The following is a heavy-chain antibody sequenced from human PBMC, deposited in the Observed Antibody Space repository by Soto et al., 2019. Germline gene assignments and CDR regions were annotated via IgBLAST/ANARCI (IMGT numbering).Heavy chain of an antibody. CDR3: ARGQRFSDWFDP. CDR1: GGTISGYY. CDR2: IYSSGNT. V-gene: IGHV4-4*07. D-gene: IGHD3-3*01. Sequence: QVHLQESGPGLVKPSETLSLTCSVSGGTISGYYWTWIRQPPGKGLEWIGSIYSSGNTKYNPSLQSRVTMSLDTSNNQFALRLTSVTAADTAVYYCARGQRFSDWFDPWGQGTLVTVSS. J-gene: IGHJ5*02.